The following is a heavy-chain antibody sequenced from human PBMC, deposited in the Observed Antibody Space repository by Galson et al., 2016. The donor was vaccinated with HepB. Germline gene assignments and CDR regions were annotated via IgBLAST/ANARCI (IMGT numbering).Heavy chain of an antibody. CDR3: ARGGLIWYQNCFDL. V-gene: IGHV4-4*02. Sequence: TLSLTCAVSGASISPANWWSWVRQPPGKGLEWIGEIYHSGSTNYSPSLQSRVTISVDKSKNQISLTLGSVTAADTAVYYCARGGLIWYQNCFDLWGQATLVTVSS. D-gene: IGHD2-8*01. CDR2: IYHSGST. CDR1: GASISPANW. J-gene: IGHJ4*02.